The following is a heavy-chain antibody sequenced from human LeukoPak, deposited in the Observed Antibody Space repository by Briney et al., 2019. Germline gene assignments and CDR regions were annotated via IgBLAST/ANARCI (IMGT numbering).Heavy chain of an antibody. CDR3: ARGSRIVVVTPLAFDI. V-gene: IGHV3-21*01. Sequence: NPGGSLRLSCAASGFTFSSYSMNWVRQAPGKGLEWVSSISSSSSYIYYADSVKGRFTISRDNAKNSLYLQMNSLRAEDTAVYYCARGSRIVVVTPLAFDIWGQGTMVTVSS. CDR1: GFTFSSYS. J-gene: IGHJ3*02. CDR2: ISSSSSYI. D-gene: IGHD2-21*02.